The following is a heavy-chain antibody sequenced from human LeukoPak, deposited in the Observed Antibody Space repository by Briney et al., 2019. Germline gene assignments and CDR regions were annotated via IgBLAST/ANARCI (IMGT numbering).Heavy chain of an antibody. CDR2: MNPNSGNT. J-gene: IGHJ6*03. CDR1: GYTFTSYD. D-gene: IGHD6-6*01. V-gene: IGHV1-8*02. Sequence: ASVKVSCKASGYTFTSYDINWVRQATGQGLEWMGWMNPNSGNTGYAQKFQGRVTMTRNTSISTAYMELSSLRSEDTAVYYCAKGPSSTYYYYYYFNVWGKGTTVTVSS. CDR3: AKGPSSTYYYYYYFNV.